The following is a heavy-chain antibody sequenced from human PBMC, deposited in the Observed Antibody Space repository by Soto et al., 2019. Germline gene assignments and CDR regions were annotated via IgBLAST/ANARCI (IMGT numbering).Heavy chain of an antibody. CDR1: GFTFSDYW. D-gene: IGHD3-3*01. CDR2: INPDGSYT. V-gene: IGHV3-74*01. CDR3: ARDRYSYYDFWSGSLPYYYFGMDV. Sequence: LRLSCAASGFTFSDYWIHWVRQAPGKGLVWVSRINPDGSYTSYADSVKGRFTISRDNAKNSLYLQMNSLRAEDTAVYYCARDRYSYYDFWSGSLPYYYFGMDVWGQGTTVTVSS. J-gene: IGHJ6*02.